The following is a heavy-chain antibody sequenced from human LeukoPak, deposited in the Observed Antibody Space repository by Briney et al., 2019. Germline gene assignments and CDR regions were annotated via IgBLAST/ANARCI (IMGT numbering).Heavy chain of an antibody. CDR3: ARGWSVVVVAATPGFDY. D-gene: IGHD2-15*01. V-gene: IGHV3-48*01. Sequence: GGSLRLSCAASGFTFSSYSMNCVRQAPGKGLEWVSYISSSSSTIYYADSVKGRFTISRDNAKNPLYLQMNSLRAEDTAVYYCARGWSVVVVAATPGFDYWGQGTLVTVSS. CDR1: GFTFSSYS. CDR2: ISSSSSTI. J-gene: IGHJ4*02.